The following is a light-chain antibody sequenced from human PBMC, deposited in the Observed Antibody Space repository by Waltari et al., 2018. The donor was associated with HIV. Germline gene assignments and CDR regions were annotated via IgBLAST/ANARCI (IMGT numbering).Light chain of an antibody. CDR2: ATS. CDR1: QSITSY. J-gene: IGKJ1*01. Sequence: DIQMTQSPSSLSASVGSRVTITCRASQSITSYLTWYQQKPGKAPNLLIYATSSLQSAVPSRFSGSGYGTDFTLTISSLQPEDSATYYCQQSYNSPWTFGQGTKVEI. V-gene: IGKV1-39*01. CDR3: QQSYNSPWT.